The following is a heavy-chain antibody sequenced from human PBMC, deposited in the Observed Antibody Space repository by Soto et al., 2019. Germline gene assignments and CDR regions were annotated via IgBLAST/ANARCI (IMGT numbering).Heavy chain of an antibody. Sequence: SVKVSCKASGGTFSSYAISWVRQAPGQGLEWMGGIIPIFGTANYAQKFQGRVTITADESTSTAYMELSSLRSEDTAVYYCARDRALWFGELLHYYYYGMDVWGQGTTVTVSS. CDR2: IIPIFGTA. V-gene: IGHV1-69*13. CDR3: ARDRALWFGELLHYYYYGMDV. J-gene: IGHJ6*02. D-gene: IGHD3-10*01. CDR1: GGTFSSYA.